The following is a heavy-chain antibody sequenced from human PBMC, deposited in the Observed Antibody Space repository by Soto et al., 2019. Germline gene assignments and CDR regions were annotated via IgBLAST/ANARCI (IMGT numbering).Heavy chain of an antibody. CDR3: AAAGDYRPYYYMDV. J-gene: IGHJ6*03. CDR1: GFTFSSYA. D-gene: IGHD4-17*01. V-gene: IGHV3-23*01. CDR2: ISGSGGST. Sequence: GGSLRLSCAASGFTFSSYAMSWVRQAPGKGLEWVSAISGSGGSTYYADSVKGRFTISRDNSKNTLYLQMNSLRAEDTAVYYCAAAGDYRPYYYMDVWGKGTTVTVSS.